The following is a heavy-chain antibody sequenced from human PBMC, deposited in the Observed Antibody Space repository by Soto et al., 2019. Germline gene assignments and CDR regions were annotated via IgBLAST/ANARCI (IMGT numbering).Heavy chain of an antibody. V-gene: IGHV2-26*01. CDR3: ARMGLDYDFWSGSGYYYGLDV. Sequence: SGPTLVNPTETLTLTCTVSGISLTNDDMGVNWIRQPPGKALEWLAHILSNDEKSYSTSLRSRLIISKDTSKSQVVFSMTNMDPEDTATYYCARMGLDYDFWSGSGYYYGLDVWGQGTTVTVSS. J-gene: IGHJ6*02. CDR2: ILSNDEK. D-gene: IGHD3-3*01. CDR1: GISLTNDDMG.